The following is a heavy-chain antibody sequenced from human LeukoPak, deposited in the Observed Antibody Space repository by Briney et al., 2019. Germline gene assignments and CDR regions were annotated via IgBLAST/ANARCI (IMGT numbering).Heavy chain of an antibody. V-gene: IGHV4-4*07. CDR2: IYSLGST. CDR3: AKGPTVGTPTAVDY. CDR1: GSSISNYY. Sequence: SETLSLTYTVSGSSISNYYWSWIRQPAGKGLEWIGRIYSLGSTNYNPSLKSRVTMSVDTSKNQFSLKVRSVTAADTAIYYCAKGPTVGTPTAVDYWGQGILVTVSS. J-gene: IGHJ4*02. D-gene: IGHD4-23*01.